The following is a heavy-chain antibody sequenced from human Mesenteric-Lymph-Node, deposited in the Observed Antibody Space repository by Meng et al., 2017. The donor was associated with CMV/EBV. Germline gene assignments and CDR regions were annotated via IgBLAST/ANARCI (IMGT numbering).Heavy chain of an antibody. CDR2: IYTGGTT. D-gene: IGHD6-6*01. Sequence: GESLKISCAASGFTVNTHYMYWVRQAPGKGLEWVSVIYTGGTTYYADSVKGRFTISRDNFNNTLNLQMNSLRADDTAVYYCARDRYRSSDYWGQGTLVTVSS. V-gene: IGHV3-53*01. J-gene: IGHJ4*02. CDR1: GFTVNTHY. CDR3: ARDRYRSSDY.